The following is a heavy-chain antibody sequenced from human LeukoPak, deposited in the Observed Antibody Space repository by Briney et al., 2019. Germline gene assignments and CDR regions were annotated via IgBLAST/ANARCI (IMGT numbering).Heavy chain of an antibody. CDR2: ISSSGSTI. Sequence: GGSLRLSCAASGFTFSSYSMNWIRQAPGKGLEWVSYISSSGSTIYYADSVKGRFTISRDNAKNSLYLQMNSLRAEDTAVYYCARREYSSSSVDYWGQGTLVTVSS. J-gene: IGHJ4*02. CDR1: GFTFSSYS. V-gene: IGHV3-48*04. CDR3: ARREYSSSSVDY. D-gene: IGHD6-6*01.